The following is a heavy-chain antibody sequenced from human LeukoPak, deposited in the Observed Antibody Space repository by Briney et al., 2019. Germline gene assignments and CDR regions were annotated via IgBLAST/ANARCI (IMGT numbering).Heavy chain of an antibody. V-gene: IGHV3-48*01. CDR2: ISSSSSTI. J-gene: IGHJ4*02. Sequence: GGSLRLSCAASGFTFSSYSMNWVRQAPGKGLEWVSYISSSSSTIYYADSVKGRFTISRDNAKNSLYLQMNSLRAEDTAVYYCARDYYRVVGATLGYWGQGTLVTVSS. D-gene: IGHD1-26*01. CDR1: GFTFSSYS. CDR3: ARDYYRVVGATLGY.